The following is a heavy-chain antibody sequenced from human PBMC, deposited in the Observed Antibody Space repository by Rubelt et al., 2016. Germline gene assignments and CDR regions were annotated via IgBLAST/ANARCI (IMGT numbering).Heavy chain of an antibody. CDR1: GYTFTSYG. Sequence: QVQLVQSGAEVKKPGASVKVSCKASGYTFTSYGISWVRQAPGQGLEWMGWISAYNGNTNYAQKLQGRVTMTTDTSTSTAYMELRSRRADDSAVYYCARVPATIFGVVKVNWFDPWGQGTLVTVSS. J-gene: IGHJ5*02. V-gene: IGHV1-18*01. D-gene: IGHD3-3*01. CDR3: ARVPATIFGVVKVNWFDP. CDR2: ISAYNGNT.